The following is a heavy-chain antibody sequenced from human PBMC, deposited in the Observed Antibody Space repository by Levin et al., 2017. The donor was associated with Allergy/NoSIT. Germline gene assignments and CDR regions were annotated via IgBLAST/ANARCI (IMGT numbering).Heavy chain of an antibody. J-gene: IGHJ5*02. Sequence: GGSLRLSCKGSGSSFTSYWIGWVRQMPGKGLEWMGIIEPADSNTRYSPSFQGQVTISADKSINTAYLQWSSLKASDTAMYYGARATLYSGYCWFDLWGQGTLVTVSS. D-gene: IGHD5-12*01. V-gene: IGHV5-51*01. CDR3: ARATLYSGYCWFDL. CDR2: IEPADSNT. CDR1: GSSFTSYW.